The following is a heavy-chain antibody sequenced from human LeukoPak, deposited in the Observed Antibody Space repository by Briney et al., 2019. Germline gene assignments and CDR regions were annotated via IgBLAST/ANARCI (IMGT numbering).Heavy chain of an antibody. CDR3: AKDFFDTSGANGLVDY. D-gene: IGHD5-12*01. CDR1: GFTFTSYA. CDR2: ISATGGAT. V-gene: IGHV3-23*01. Sequence: PGGSLRLSCAASGFTFTSYAMSWVRQAPGKGLEFVSAISATGGATYYADSVKGRFTVYRDKSKNTLYLQMNSLRGEDTAIYYCAKDFFDTSGANGLVDYWGQGTLVTVSS. J-gene: IGHJ4*02.